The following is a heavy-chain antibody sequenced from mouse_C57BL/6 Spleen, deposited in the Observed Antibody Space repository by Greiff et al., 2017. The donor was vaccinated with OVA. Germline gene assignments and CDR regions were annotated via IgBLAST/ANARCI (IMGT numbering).Heavy chain of an antibody. V-gene: IGHV1-22*01. J-gene: IGHJ4*01. CDR2: INPNNGGT. CDR1: GYTFTDYN. Sequence: VQLKQSGPELVKPGASVKMSCKASGYTFTDYNMHWVKQSHGKSLEWIGYINPNNGGTSYNQKFKGKATLTVNKSSSTAYMELRSLTSEDSAVYYCARSLIYYDYDDYAMDYWGQGTSVTVSS. CDR3: ARSLIYYDYDDYAMDY. D-gene: IGHD2-4*01.